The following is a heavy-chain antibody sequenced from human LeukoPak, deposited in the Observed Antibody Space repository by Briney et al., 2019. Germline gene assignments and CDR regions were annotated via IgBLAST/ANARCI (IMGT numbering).Heavy chain of an antibody. Sequence: GGSLRLSCAASGFTFSSYSMNWVRQAPGKGLEWVSSISSSSSYIYYADSVKGRFTISRDNAKNSLYLQMNSLRAEDTAVYYCAKDPSILRYFDWFNPAVSYYYYMDVWGKGTTVTISS. D-gene: IGHD3-9*01. J-gene: IGHJ6*03. V-gene: IGHV3-21*04. CDR3: AKDPSILRYFDWFNPAVSYYYYMDV. CDR1: GFTFSSYS. CDR2: ISSSSSYI.